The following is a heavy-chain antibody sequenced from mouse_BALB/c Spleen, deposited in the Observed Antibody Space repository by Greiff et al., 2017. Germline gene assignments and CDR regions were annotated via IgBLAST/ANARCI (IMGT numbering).Heavy chain of an antibody. CDR3: ARQGYDYDFFDY. CDR1: GFTFSSYG. J-gene: IGHJ2*01. Sequence: DVKLVESGGDLVKPGGSLKLSCAASGFTFSSYGMSWVRQTPDKRLEWVATISSGGSYTYYPDSVKGRFTISRDNAKNTLYLQMSSLKSEDTAMYYCARQGYDYDFFDYWGQGTTLTVSS. CDR2: ISSGGSYT. D-gene: IGHD2-4*01. V-gene: IGHV5-6*02.